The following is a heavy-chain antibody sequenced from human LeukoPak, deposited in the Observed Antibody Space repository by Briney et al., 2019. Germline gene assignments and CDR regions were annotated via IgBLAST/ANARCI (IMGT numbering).Heavy chain of an antibody. CDR1: GDTFSNYA. D-gene: IGHD6-19*01. CDR3: ARSAVTGHFDS. CDR2: SIPSLDIS. J-gene: IGHJ4*02. V-gene: IGHV1-69*04. Sequence: ASVKVSCKASGDTFSNYAISWVRQAPGQGLEWMGRSIPSLDISNYALKFQARVTITTDKSTTTVYMEVSSLRSDDTAVYYCARSAVTGHFDSWGQGTLVTVSS.